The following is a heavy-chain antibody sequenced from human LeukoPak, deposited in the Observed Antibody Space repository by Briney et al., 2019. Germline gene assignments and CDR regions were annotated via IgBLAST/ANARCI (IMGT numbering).Heavy chain of an antibody. Sequence: SETLSLTCTVSGGSISSYYWSWIRQPPGKGLEWIGYIYYSGSTNYNPSLKSRVTISVDTSKNQFSLKLSSVTAADTAVYYCARGSASDFWSGYYTLYYFDYWGQGTLVTVSS. J-gene: IGHJ4*02. CDR1: GGSISSYY. V-gene: IGHV4-59*01. CDR2: IYYSGST. CDR3: ARGSASDFWSGYYTLYYFDY. D-gene: IGHD3-3*01.